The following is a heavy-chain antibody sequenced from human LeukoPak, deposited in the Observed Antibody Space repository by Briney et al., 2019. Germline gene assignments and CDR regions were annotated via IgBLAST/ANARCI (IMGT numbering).Heavy chain of an antibody. D-gene: IGHD6-19*01. CDR3: ARLGAESSEGNY. CDR1: GFTFSTYS. V-gene: IGHV3-21*01. Sequence: GGSLRLSCAASGFTFSTYSMNWLRLAPGKGLEWVSSISPDSNYKYYVDSVKGRFTISRDNAKSSLYLQMNSLRAEDTAVYYCARLGAESSEGNYWGQGTLVTVSS. CDR2: ISPDSNYK. J-gene: IGHJ4*02.